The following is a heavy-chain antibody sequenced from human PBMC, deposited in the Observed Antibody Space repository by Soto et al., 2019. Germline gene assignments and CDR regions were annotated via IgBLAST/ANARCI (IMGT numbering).Heavy chain of an antibody. Sequence: ASVKVSCKASGYTFTSYGISWVRQAPGQGLEWMGWISAYNGNTNYAQKLQGRVTMTTDTSTSTAYMELRSLRSDDTAVYYRARDPGVGASYYYYYGMDVWGQGTTVTVSS. V-gene: IGHV1-18*04. CDR1: GYTFTSYG. J-gene: IGHJ6*02. CDR2: ISAYNGNT. D-gene: IGHD1-26*01. CDR3: ARDPGVGASYYYYYGMDV.